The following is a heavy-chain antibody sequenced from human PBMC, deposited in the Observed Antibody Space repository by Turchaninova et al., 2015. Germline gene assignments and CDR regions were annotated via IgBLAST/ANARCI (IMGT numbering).Heavy chain of an antibody. CDR2: ISYDGSNK. CDR3: XXDRNSSSWYXTSFXX. CDR1: GFTFSSYG. Sequence: QVQLVESGGGVVQPGRSLRLSCAASGFTFSSYGMHWVRQAPGKGLEGVAVISYDGSNKYYADSVKGRFTXPRXXXKNTLYLQXXSLXXXDTAVYYXXXDRNSSSWYXTSFXXWGQGXLVTVSS. V-gene: IGHV3-30*18. J-gene: IGHJ1*01. D-gene: IGHD6-13*01.